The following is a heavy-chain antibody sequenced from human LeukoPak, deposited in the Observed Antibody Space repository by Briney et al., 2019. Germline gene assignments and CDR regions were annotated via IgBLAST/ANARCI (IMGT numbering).Heavy chain of an antibody. CDR3: ARRVVVTGIILYAFDI. CDR1: GGSISTYY. V-gene: IGHV4-59*08. J-gene: IGHJ3*02. Sequence: VTLSLTCTVSGGSISTYYWNWIRQPPGKGLEWIGYVYYTGSTNYLPSLKSRVTISVDRSKNQFSLKLSSVTAADTAVYYCARRVVVTGIILYAFDIWGQGTMVTVSS. D-gene: IGHD2-21*02. CDR2: VYYTGST.